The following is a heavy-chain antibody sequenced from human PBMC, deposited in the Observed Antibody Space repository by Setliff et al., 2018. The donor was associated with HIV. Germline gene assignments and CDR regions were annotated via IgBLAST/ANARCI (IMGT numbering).Heavy chain of an antibody. Sequence: SSETLSLTCTVSGGSFTSRSYYWGWIRQPPGKGLEWIGSIFYSGITYYNPSLKSRVTISVDTSKNQFSLHLTSVTAADTAVYYCARSKTFYDFWGGYYTHGAFKIWGLGTMVTVSS. D-gene: IGHD3-3*01. CDR1: GGSFTSRSYY. J-gene: IGHJ3*02. CDR3: ARSKTFYDFWGGYYTHGAFKI. CDR2: IFYSGIT. V-gene: IGHV4-39*01.